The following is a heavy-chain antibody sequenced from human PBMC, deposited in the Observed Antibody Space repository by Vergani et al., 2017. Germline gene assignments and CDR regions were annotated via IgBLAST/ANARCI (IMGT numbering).Heavy chain of an antibody. D-gene: IGHD3-10*01. J-gene: IGHJ4*02. CDR3: ARHFPTYYYGSGSSTFDY. V-gene: IGHV4-39*01. Sequence: QLQLQESGPGLLKPSETLSLTCTVSGGSISSSSYYWGWIRQPPEKGLEWIGSIYYSGSTYYNPSLNSRVTISVDTSKNQFSLKLSSVTAADTVVYYCARHFPTYYYGSGSSTFDYWGQGTLVTVSS. CDR2: IYYSGST. CDR1: GGSISSSSYY.